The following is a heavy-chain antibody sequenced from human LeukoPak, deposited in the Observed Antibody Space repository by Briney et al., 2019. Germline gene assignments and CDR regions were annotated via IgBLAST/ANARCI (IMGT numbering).Heavy chain of an antibody. J-gene: IGHJ4*02. CDR3: ASGWATIMH. Sequence: SETLSLTCAVYGGSFSGDYWSWIRQPPEKGLEWIGEINHRGTANCNPSLKSRVSISVDTSKNRFSLKLNSVTAADTAVYYCASGWATIMHWGQGTLVTVSS. D-gene: IGHD5-24*01. CDR1: GGSFSGDY. V-gene: IGHV4-34*01. CDR2: INHRGTA.